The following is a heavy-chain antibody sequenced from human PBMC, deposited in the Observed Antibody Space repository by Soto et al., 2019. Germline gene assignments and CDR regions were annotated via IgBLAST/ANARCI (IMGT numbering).Heavy chain of an antibody. Sequence: EVRLVQSGAEVKKPGESLRISCKGSGYSFTSYWINWVRQMPGKGLEWMGRIDPSDSYTNYSPSFQGHVTISVDKSISSAYLQWSSLKASDTAIYYCARPWSGESYGMDVWGQGTTVTVSS. J-gene: IGHJ6*02. CDR3: ARPWSGESYGMDV. D-gene: IGHD3-10*01. V-gene: IGHV5-10-1*01. CDR1: GYSFTSYW. CDR2: IDPSDSYT.